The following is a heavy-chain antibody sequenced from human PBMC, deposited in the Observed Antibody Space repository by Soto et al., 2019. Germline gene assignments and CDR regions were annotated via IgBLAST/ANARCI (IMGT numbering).Heavy chain of an antibody. D-gene: IGHD3-10*01. CDR2: INPSGGST. CDR1: GYTFTSYY. J-gene: IGHJ5*02. CDR3: AREELPQDSYYYGWGSYFPDP. V-gene: IGHV1-46*01. Sequence: ASVKVSCKASGYTFTSYYMHWVRQAPGQGLEWMGIINPSGGSTSYAQKFQGRVTMTRDTSTSTVFMELSSLGSEDTAVYYFAREELPQDSYYYGWGSYFPDPWGQGPLVT.